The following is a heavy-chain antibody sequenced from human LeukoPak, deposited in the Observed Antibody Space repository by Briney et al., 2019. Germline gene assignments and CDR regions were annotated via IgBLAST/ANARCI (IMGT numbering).Heavy chain of an antibody. CDR2: IYYSGST. CDR3: ARLYTSFRAFDI. CDR1: GGSISSGDYY. Sequence: SETLSLTCTVSGGSISSGDYYWSCIRQHPGKGLEWIEYIYYSGSTYYNPSLKSRVTISVDTSKNQSSLKLSSVTAADTAVYYCARLYTSFRAFDIWGQGTMVTVSS. D-gene: IGHD6-6*01. J-gene: IGHJ3*02. V-gene: IGHV4-31*03.